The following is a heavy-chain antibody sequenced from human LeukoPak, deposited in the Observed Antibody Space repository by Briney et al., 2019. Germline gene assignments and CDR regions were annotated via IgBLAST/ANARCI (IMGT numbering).Heavy chain of an antibody. CDR1: GGSISSSSYY. J-gene: IGHJ4*02. CDR3: ARGSSSWYSPLFFDY. CDR2: IYYSGST. V-gene: IGHV4-39*07. Sequence: SETLSLTCTVSGGSISSSSYYWGWIRQPPGKGLEWIGSIYYSGSTYYNPSLKSRVTISVDTSKNQFSLKLSSVTAADTAVYYCARGSSSWYSPLFFDYWGQGTLVIVSS. D-gene: IGHD6-13*01.